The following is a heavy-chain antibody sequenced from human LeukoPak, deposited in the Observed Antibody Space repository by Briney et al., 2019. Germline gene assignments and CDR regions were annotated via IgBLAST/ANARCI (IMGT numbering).Heavy chain of an antibody. D-gene: IGHD2-8*01. Sequence: GGSLRLSCAASGFTFIYYEMNWVRQAPGKGVEWVAYIQYDGSNAQYADSVKGRFSISRDSSKNILYLQMNSLRAEDTAVYYCAKDRCSNGVGCYYYYMDVWGKGTTVTISS. CDR1: GFTFIYYE. CDR2: IQYDGSNA. CDR3: AKDRCSNGVGCYYYYMDV. J-gene: IGHJ6*03. V-gene: IGHV3-30*02.